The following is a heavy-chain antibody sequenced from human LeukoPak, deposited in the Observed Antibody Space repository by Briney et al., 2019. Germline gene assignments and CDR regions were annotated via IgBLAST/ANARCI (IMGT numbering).Heavy chain of an antibody. CDR1: GGSISSYY. J-gene: IGHJ3*02. CDR2: IYTSGST. Sequence: SETLSLTCTVSGGSISSYYWSWIRQPPGKGLEWIGYIYTSGSTNYNPSLKSRVTISVDTSKNQFSLKLSSVTAADTAVYYCARQGRMIVMEKGDAFDIWGQGTMVTVSS. D-gene: IGHD3-22*01. V-gene: IGHV4-4*09. CDR3: ARQGRMIVMEKGDAFDI.